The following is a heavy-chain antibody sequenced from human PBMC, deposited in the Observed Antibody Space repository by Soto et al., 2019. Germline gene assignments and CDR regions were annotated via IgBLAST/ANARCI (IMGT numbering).Heavy chain of an antibody. Sequence: QVQLVESGGGVVQPGRSLRLSCAASGFTFSSYGMHWVRQAPGKGLEWVAVIWYDGSNKYYADSVKGRFTISRDNSKNTLYLQMNSLRAEDTAVYYCAREFSSGWYRYGMDVWGQGTTVTVSS. CDR3: AREFSSGWYRYGMDV. D-gene: IGHD6-19*01. V-gene: IGHV3-33*01. CDR1: GFTFSSYG. J-gene: IGHJ6*02. CDR2: IWYDGSNK.